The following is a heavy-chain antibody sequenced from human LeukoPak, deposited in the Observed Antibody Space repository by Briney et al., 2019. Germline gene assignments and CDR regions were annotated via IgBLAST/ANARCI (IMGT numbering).Heavy chain of an antibody. CDR2: IYYSGST. CDR3: ARSGAYCGGDCYSGY. Sequence: SETLSLTCTVSGGSISSGDYYWSWIRQPPGKGLEWIGYIYYSGSTYYNPSLKSRVTISVDTSKNQFSLKLSSVTAADTAVYYCARSGAYCGGDCYSGYWGQGTLVTVSS. J-gene: IGHJ4*02. CDR1: GGSISSGDYY. V-gene: IGHV4-30-4*01. D-gene: IGHD2-21*02.